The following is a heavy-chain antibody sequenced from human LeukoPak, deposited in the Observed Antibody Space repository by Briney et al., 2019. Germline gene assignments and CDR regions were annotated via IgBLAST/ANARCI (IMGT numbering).Heavy chain of an antibody. D-gene: IGHD6-6*01. J-gene: IGHJ4*02. CDR2: INPNSGGT. V-gene: IGHV1-2*02. Sequence: GASVKVSCKASGYTFTGYYMHWVRQAPGQGLEWMGWINPNSGGTNYAQKFQGRVTMTGDTSISTAYMELSRLRSDDTAVYYCAREVPFEYSSSGIADYWGQGTLVTVSS. CDR1: GYTFTGYY. CDR3: AREVPFEYSSSGIADY.